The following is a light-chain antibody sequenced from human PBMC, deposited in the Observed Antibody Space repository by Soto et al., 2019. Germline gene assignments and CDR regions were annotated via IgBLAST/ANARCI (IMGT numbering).Light chain of an antibody. CDR3: SSFTSSSTLI. CDR2: EVS. CDR1: SGDVGSYNR. V-gene: IGLV2-18*02. J-gene: IGLJ2*01. Sequence: QSVLTQPPSVSGSPGQSVTISCTGTSGDVGSYNRVSWYQQPPGTAPKLMIYEVSNRPSGVPDRFSGSKSGNTASLTISGLQAEDEADYYCSSFTSSSTLIFGGGTKVTVL.